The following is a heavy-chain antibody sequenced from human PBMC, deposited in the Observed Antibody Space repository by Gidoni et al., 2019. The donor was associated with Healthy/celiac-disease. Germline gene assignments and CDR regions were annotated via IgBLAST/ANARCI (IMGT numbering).Heavy chain of an antibody. V-gene: IGHV3-30*04. CDR3: ARDLIVGATTDAFDI. J-gene: IGHJ3*02. D-gene: IGHD1-26*01. CDR1: GFTFSRYA. Sequence: QVQLVESGGGVVQPGRSLRLSCAASGFTFSRYAMHWVRQAPGKGLEWVAVISYDGSNKYYADSVKGRFTISRDNSKNTLYLQMNSLRAEDTAVYYCARDLIVGATTDAFDIWGQGTMVTVSS. CDR2: ISYDGSNK.